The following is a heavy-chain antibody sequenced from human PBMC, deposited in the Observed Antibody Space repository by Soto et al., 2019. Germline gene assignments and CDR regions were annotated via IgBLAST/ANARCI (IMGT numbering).Heavy chain of an antibody. D-gene: IGHD3-10*01. CDR3: MKAHESGDFLGMSV. CDR1: GGSVSTGMKY. Sequence: SETLSLTCTVSGGSVSTGMKYWGWVRQPPGKALEFIGYMYKTGETLLNSSLKSRVTLSMETSKNQFSLTLSSVTAADTAVYFCMKAHESGDFLGMSVWGPGTTVTVYS. CDR2: MYKTGET. J-gene: IGHJ6*02. V-gene: IGHV4-61*01.